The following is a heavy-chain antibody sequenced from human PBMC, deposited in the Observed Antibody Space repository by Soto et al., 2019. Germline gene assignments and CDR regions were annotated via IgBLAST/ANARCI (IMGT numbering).Heavy chain of an antibody. CDR2: IYYSGST. V-gene: IGHV4-59*08. J-gene: IGHJ5*02. CDR1: GGSISSYY. D-gene: IGHD6-19*01. CDR3: ARTPYTSGCYPWFDP. Sequence: QVQLQESGPGLVKPSETLSLTCTVSGGSISSYYWSWIRQPPGKGLEWLGYIYYSGSTNYNPSLKSRVPISVDTPKNHFPLKLSSVTAADTAVYYCARTPYTSGCYPWFDPWGQGTLVTVSS.